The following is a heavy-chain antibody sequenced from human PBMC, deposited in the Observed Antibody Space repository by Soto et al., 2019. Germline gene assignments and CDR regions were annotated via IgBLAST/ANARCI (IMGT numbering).Heavy chain of an antibody. Sequence: QLLESGPGLVKPSETLSLTCTVSGGSISSSSYYWGWIRQPPGKGLEWIGSIYYSGSTYYNPSLKSRVTISVDTSKNQFSLKLSSVTAADTAVYYCARPEYSSSSGWFDPWGQGTLVTVSS. CDR1: GGSISSSSYY. D-gene: IGHD6-6*01. CDR3: ARPEYSSSSGWFDP. V-gene: IGHV4-39*01. J-gene: IGHJ5*02. CDR2: IYYSGST.